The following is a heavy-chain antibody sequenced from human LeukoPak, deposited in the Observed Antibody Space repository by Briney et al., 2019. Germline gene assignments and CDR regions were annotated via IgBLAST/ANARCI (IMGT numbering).Heavy chain of an antibody. CDR3: ARHRQAAAGPFDY. V-gene: IGHV4-39*01. Sequence: SSETLSLTCTVSGGSISSSSYYWGWIRQPPGKGLEWIGSIYYSGSTYYNPSLKSRVTISVDTSKNQFSLKLSSVTAADTAVYYCARHRQAAAGPFDYWGQGTLVTVS. CDR1: GGSISSSSYY. J-gene: IGHJ4*02. D-gene: IGHD6-13*01. CDR2: IYYSGST.